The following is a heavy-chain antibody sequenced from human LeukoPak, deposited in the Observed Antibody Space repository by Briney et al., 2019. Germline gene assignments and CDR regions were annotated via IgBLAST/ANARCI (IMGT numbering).Heavy chain of an antibody. D-gene: IGHD2/OR15-2a*01. V-gene: IGHV3-23*01. CDR1: GFTFSNYA. Sequence: GGSLRLSCAASGFTFSNYAMNWVRQAPGKGLEWVSAISGSGGSTYYADSVKGRFTISRDNSKNTLYLQMNSLRAEDTAVYYCARDPRLEYYLYSGPLDYWGQGTLVIVSS. J-gene: IGHJ4*02. CDR2: ISGSGGST. CDR3: ARDPRLEYYLYSGPLDY.